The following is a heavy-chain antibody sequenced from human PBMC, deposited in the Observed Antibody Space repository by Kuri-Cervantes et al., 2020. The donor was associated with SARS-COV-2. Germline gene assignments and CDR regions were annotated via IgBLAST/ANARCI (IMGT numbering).Heavy chain of an antibody. Sequence: GESLKISCAASGFTFNTYSMDWVRLAPGKGLEWVAVISYDGSNKYYADSVKGRFTISRDNSKNTLYLQMNSLRAEDTAVYYCAREDPSDNWFDPWGQGTLVTVSS. CDR1: GFTFNTYS. CDR3: AREDPSDNWFDP. CDR2: ISYDGSNK. J-gene: IGHJ5*02. V-gene: IGHV3-30-3*01.